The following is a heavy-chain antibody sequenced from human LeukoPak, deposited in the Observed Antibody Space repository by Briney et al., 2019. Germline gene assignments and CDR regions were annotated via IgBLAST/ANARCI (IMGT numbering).Heavy chain of an antibody. CDR1: GFTFSAYW. CDR2: ISHDGGDT. Sequence: GGSLRLSCAASGFTFSAYWMHWVRQVPGKGLVWVSRISHDGGDTRYADSVKGRFTISRDNAKNTLYLQLNGLRAGDTAVYYCTKDFDWGSGHWGQGTLVTVSS. J-gene: IGHJ4*02. D-gene: IGHD7-27*01. V-gene: IGHV3-74*01. CDR3: TKDFDWGSGH.